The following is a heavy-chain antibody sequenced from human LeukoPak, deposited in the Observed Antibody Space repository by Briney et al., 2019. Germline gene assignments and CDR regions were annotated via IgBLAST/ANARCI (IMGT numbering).Heavy chain of an antibody. CDR1: GGSVSSGGYS. CDR3: ARYGGSGTYFFDY. V-gene: IGHV4-30-2*01. CDR2: IYDSGST. D-gene: IGHD3-10*01. Sequence: PSETLSLTCAVPGGSVSSGGYSWSWIRQPPGKGLEWIGYIYDSGSTYYNPSLKSRVTISLDRSKNQFSLKLTSVTAADTAVYYCARYGGSGTYFFDYWGQGTLVTVSS. J-gene: IGHJ4*02.